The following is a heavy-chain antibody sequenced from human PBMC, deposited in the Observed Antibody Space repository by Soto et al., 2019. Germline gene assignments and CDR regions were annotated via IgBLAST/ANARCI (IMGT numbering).Heavy chain of an antibody. D-gene: IGHD2-15*01. V-gene: IGHV1-69*13. J-gene: IGHJ4*02. Sequence: SVKVSCKASGGPFSSYAISWVRQAPGQGLEWMGGIIPIFGTANYAQKFQGRVTITADESTSTAYMELSSLRSEDTAVYYCATREGYCSGGSCYHNYYFDYWGQGALVTVSS. CDR1: GGPFSSYA. CDR2: IIPIFGTA. CDR3: ATREGYCSGGSCYHNYYFDY.